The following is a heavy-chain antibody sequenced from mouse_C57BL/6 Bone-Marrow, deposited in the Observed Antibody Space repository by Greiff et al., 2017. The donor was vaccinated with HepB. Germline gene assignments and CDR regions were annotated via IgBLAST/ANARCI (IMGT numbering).Heavy chain of an antibody. J-gene: IGHJ3*01. Sequence: VQLQQSGAELARPGASVKLSCKASGYTFTSYGISWVKQRTGQGLEWIGEIYTRSGNTYYNEKFKGKATLTADKSSSTAYMELRSLTSEDSAVYFCARDGLRRGVFAYWGQWTLVTVSA. CDR1: GYTFTSYG. V-gene: IGHV1-81*01. D-gene: IGHD2-4*01. CDR3: ARDGLRRGVFAY. CDR2: IYTRSGNT.